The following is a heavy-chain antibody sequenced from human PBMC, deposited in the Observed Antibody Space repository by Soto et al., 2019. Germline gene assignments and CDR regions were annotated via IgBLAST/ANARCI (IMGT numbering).Heavy chain of an antibody. J-gene: IGHJ6*02. CDR3: SLHYGSGSNYYYYGMDV. V-gene: IGHV1-69*12. Sequence: QVQLVQSGAEVKKPGSSVKVSCKASGGTFSSYAISWVRQAPGQGLEWMGGIIPIFGTADYAQKFQGRVTITADESTSTAYMELSSLRSEDTAVYYCSLHYGSGSNYYYYGMDVWGQGTTVTVSS. CDR1: GGTFSSYA. CDR2: IIPIFGTA. D-gene: IGHD3-10*01.